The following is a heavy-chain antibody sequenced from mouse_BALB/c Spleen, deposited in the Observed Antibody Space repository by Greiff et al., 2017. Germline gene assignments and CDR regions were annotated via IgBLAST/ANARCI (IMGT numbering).Heavy chain of an antibody. J-gene: IGHJ2*01. CDR1: GFAFSSYD. D-gene: IGHD1-2*01. CDR2: ISSGGGST. V-gene: IGHV5-12-1*01. CDR3: ARLLRRGFDY. Sequence: EVKLVESGGGLVKPGGSLKLSCAASGFAFSSYDMSWVRQTPEKRLEWVAYISSGGGSTYYPDTVKGRFTISRDNAKNTLYLQMSSLKSEDTAMYYCARLLRRGFDYWGQGTTLTVSS.